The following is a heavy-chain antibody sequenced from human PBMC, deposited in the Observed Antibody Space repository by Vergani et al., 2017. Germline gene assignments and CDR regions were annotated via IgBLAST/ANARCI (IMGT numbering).Heavy chain of an antibody. CDR2: INHSGST. CDR3: ARGVPLGSCSSTSCYNRRVPWFNP. Sequence: QLQLQQWGAGLLKPSETLSLTCAVYGGSSSGYYWSWIRQPPGKGLEWIGEINHSGSTNYNPSLKSRVTISVDTSKNQFSLKLSSVTAADTAVYYCARGVPLGSCSSTSCYNRRVPWFNPWGQGTLVTVSS. CDR1: GGSSSGYY. D-gene: IGHD2-2*01. V-gene: IGHV4-34*01. J-gene: IGHJ5*02.